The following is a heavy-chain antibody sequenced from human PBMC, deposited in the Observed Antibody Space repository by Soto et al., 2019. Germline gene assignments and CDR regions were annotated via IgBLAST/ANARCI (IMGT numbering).Heavy chain of an antibody. V-gene: IGHV5-51*01. CDR2: IYPGDSET. CDR3: ARHRRAIVATTDPLEI. CDR1: GDDLDSHC. D-gene: IGHD1-26*01. J-gene: IGHJ3*02. Sequence: PVEYLIISFHASGDDLDSHCIAWVLQTPLRVLEWIGFIYPGDSETNYSPSLQGRVTISVGRSTTTAYLQWSGLKASDTATYYCARHRRAIVATTDPLEIWGHGKKVTVS.